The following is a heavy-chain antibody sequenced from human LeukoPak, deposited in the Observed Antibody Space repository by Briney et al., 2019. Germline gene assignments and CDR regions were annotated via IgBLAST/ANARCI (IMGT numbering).Heavy chain of an antibody. CDR1: GFTFSDYF. V-gene: IGHV3-21*06. CDR2: ISNGSDHI. D-gene: IGHD4-11*01. J-gene: IGHJ4*02. Sequence: GGSLRPSCAASGFTFSDYFMNWVRQAPGKGLEWVSSISNGSDHIYYADSVQGRFTISRDNAKNLVYLQMEGLRVEDTAAYFCARDLTTLTYWGQGTLVTVSS. CDR3: ARDLTTLTY.